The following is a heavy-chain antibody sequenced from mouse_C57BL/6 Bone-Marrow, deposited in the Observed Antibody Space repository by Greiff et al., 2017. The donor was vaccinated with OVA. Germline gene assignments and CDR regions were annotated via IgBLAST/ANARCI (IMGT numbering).Heavy chain of an antibody. CDR3: ARVDWDPFDY. D-gene: IGHD4-1*01. CDR2: ISDGGSYT. CDR1: GFTFSSYA. J-gene: IGHJ2*01. Sequence: DVHLVESGGGLVKPGGSLKLSCAASGFTFSSYAMSWVRQTPEKRLEWVATISDGGSYTYYPDNVKGRFTISRDNAKNNLYLQMSHLKSEDTAMYYCARVDWDPFDYWGQGTTLTVSS. V-gene: IGHV5-4*01.